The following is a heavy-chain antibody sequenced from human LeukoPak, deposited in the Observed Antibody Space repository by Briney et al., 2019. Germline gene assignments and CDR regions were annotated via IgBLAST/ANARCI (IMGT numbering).Heavy chain of an antibody. CDR1: GYTFTGYY. J-gene: IGHJ5*02. CDR3: ARDVGIVVVPAAMVP. Sequence: ASVKVSRKASGYTFTGYYMHWVRQAPGQGLEWMGWINPNSGGTNYVQKFQGRVTMTRDTSISTAYMELSRLRSDDTAVYYCARDVGIVVVPAAMVPWGQGTLVTVSS. D-gene: IGHD2-2*01. V-gene: IGHV1-2*02. CDR2: INPNSGGT.